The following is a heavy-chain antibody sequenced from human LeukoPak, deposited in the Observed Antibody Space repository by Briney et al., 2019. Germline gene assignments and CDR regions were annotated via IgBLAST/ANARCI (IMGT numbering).Heavy chain of an antibody. J-gene: IGHJ6*03. Sequence: SETLSLTCTVSGGSISNYNYYWGWIRQPPGKGLEWIGSIYYSGSTYYNPSLKSRVTISVDTSKNQFSLKLSSVTAADAAPYYCARVPVTTNYMDVWGKGTTVTVSS. CDR3: ARVPVTTNYMDV. V-gene: IGHV4-39*01. D-gene: IGHD4-11*01. CDR1: GGSISNYNYY. CDR2: IYYSGST.